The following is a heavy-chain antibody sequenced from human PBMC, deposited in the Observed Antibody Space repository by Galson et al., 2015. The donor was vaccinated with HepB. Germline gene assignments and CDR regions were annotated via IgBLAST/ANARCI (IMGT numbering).Heavy chain of an antibody. CDR2: TDQDGIKK. J-gene: IGHJ3*01. D-gene: IGHD2-8*02. CDR3: AREGPFCSGTTCPDDAVDL. CDR1: GFGFRFFA. V-gene: IGHV3-7*03. Sequence: SLRLSCAASGFGFRFFAMRWVRQAPGKGLVWVANTDQDGIKKNYVDSVKGRFTVARDNPKNSLYLEMTGLTAEDTAVYYCAREGPFCSGTTCPDDAVDLWGQGTKVTVS.